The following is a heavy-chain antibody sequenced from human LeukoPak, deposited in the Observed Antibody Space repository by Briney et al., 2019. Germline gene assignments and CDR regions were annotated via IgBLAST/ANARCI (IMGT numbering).Heavy chain of an antibody. CDR1: SLILYSYS. D-gene: IGHD5-12*01. J-gene: IGHJ3*01. V-gene: IGHV3-21*01. CDR2: ITGHGTEM. CDR3: EKVQSDIVGDVFYGFDV. Sequence: PGGSLRLSCGVWSLILYSYSMNGVRQAPGKGLEWVASITGHGTEMFYADSLKGRFTISRDNSKNSLYLQMNSLKVEDTALYYREKVQSDIVGDVFYGFDVWGQGTMVSVSS.